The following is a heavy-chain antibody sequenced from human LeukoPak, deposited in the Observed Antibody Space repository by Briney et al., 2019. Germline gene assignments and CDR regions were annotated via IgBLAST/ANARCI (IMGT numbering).Heavy chain of an antibody. CDR3: AKGDTTWELPHDY. Sequence: GGSLRLSCAASGFTFSSYAMHWVRPAPGKGLEWVAVISYDGSNKYYADSVKGRFTISRDNSKNTLYLQMNSLRVEDTAVYYCAKGDTTWELPHDYWGQGTLVTVSS. CDR1: GFTFSSYA. V-gene: IGHV3-30*04. D-gene: IGHD1-26*01. J-gene: IGHJ4*02. CDR2: ISYDGSNK.